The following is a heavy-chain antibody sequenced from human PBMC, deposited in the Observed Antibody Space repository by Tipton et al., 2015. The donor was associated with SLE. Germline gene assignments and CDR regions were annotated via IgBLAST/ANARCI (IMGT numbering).Heavy chain of an antibody. Sequence: SLRLSCAASGFTFSNYWMNWVRQAPGKGLEWVANIKQDGSEIFYVDSVKDRFTISRDNAKNSQFLQMNSLRVEDTAVYFCTRGGELSRTDASDIWGQGAMVTVSS. J-gene: IGHJ3*02. CDR2: IKQDGSEI. D-gene: IGHD1-7*01. CDR1: GFTFSNYW. CDR3: TRGGELSRTDASDI. V-gene: IGHV3-7*04.